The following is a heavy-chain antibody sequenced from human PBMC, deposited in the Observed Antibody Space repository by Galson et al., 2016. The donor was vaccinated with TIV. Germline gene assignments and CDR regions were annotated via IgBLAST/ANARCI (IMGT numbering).Heavy chain of an antibody. V-gene: IGHV1-2*02. CDR2: INPDSGDT. CDR1: GYTFTRYY. J-gene: IGHJ3*02. D-gene: IGHD4-17*01. Sequence: SVKVSCKASGYTFTRYYMHWMRQAPGQGLEWMGWINPDSGDTNYSQKFQGRVTMTRDTSINTTYMELSNLKSDDTAVYYCARDPSPVTTSPFDIWGQGTMVTVSS. CDR3: ARDPSPVTTSPFDI.